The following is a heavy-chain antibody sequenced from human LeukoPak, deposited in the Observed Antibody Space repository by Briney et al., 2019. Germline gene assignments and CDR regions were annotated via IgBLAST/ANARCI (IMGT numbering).Heavy chain of an antibody. Sequence: GGSLRLSCAASGFTFSSYSMSWVRQAPGKGLKWVSSTSSQSTYIYSADSLKGRFAISRDNAKNSLYLQMNSLRAEDTAVYYCARDPHLSGWSDYWGQGTLVTVSS. CDR3: ARDPHLSGWSDY. V-gene: IGHV3-21*01. J-gene: IGHJ4*02. CDR1: GFTFSSYS. CDR2: TSSQSTYI. D-gene: IGHD6-19*01.